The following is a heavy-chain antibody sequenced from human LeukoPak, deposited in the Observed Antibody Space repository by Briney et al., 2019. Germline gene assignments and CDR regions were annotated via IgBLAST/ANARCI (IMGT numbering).Heavy chain of an antibody. CDR1: GGSISSSSYY. J-gene: IGHJ5*02. V-gene: IGHV4-39*01. CDR3: ARHLVGGVVITLRNWFDP. D-gene: IGHD3-3*01. CDR2: IYYSGST. Sequence: SETLSLTCTVSGGSISSSSYYWGWIRQPPGKGLEWIGSIYYSGSTYYNPSLKSRVTISVDTSKNQFSLKLSSVTAADTAVYYCARHLVGGVVITLRNWFDPWGREPWSPSPQ.